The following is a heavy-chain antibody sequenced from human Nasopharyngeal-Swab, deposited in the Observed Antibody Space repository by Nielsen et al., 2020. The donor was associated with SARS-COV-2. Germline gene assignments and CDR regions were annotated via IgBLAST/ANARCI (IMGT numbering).Heavy chain of an antibody. CDR1: VFTFRGYA. V-gene: IGHV3-23*01. Sequence: SCPASVFTFRGYAMSWVRQAPGKGLEWVSAIGGTGGSPYYADSVKGQFTISRDNSKNTLYLQMNSLRAEDTAVYYCAKDRGCSGGSCYVHWYFDLWGRGTLVTVSS. CDR2: IGGTGGSP. D-gene: IGHD2-15*01. J-gene: IGHJ2*01. CDR3: AKDRGCSGGSCYVHWYFDL.